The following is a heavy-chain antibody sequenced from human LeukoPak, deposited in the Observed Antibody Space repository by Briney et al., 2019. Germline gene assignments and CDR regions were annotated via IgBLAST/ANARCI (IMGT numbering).Heavy chain of an antibody. CDR2: IKQDGSEK. V-gene: IGHV3-7*01. J-gene: IGHJ4*02. CDR3: ARVDDYGFFDY. CDR1: GFTFSNYW. Sequence: GGSLRLSCAASGFTFSNYWMSWVRQAPGKGLEWVAMIKQDGSEKYYVDSVKGRFTISRDNAKSSLYLRMNSLRAEDTAVYYCARVDDYGFFDYWGQGTLVTVSS. D-gene: IGHD3-10*01.